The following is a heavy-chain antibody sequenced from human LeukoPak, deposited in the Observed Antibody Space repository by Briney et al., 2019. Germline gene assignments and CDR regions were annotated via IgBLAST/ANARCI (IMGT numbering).Heavy chain of an antibody. V-gene: IGHV3-9*01. J-gene: IGHJ4*02. CDR2: ISWNSGSI. D-gene: IGHD6-19*01. Sequence: GGSLRLSCAASGFTFDDYAMHWVRQAPGKGLEWVSGISWNSGSIGYADSVKGRFTISRDNAKNSLYLQVNSLRAEDTALYYCAKGSGWRLYRYYFDYWGQGTLVTVSS. CDR1: GFTFDDYA. CDR3: AKGSGWRLYRYYFDY.